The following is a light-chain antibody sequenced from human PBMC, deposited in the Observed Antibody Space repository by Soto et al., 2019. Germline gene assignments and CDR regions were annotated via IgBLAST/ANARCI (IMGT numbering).Light chain of an antibody. CDR1: QTISSW. Sequence: DIQMTQSPSTLSASIGDRVTITCRASQTISSWLAWYQQKPGKAPKLLIYKASSLESGVPSRFSGGGSGTEFTLTISSLQPDDFATYYCQQYNSPPWTFGQGTKVEIK. V-gene: IGKV1-5*03. CDR2: KAS. J-gene: IGKJ1*01. CDR3: QQYNSPPWT.